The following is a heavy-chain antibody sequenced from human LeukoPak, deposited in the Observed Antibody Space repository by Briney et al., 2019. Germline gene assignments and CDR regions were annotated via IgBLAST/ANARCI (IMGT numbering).Heavy chain of an antibody. V-gene: IGHV4-59*08. CDR1: DGSISRYY. D-gene: IGHD3-9*01. CDR3: ARGSRYFVY. Sequence: PSETLSLTCTVSDGSISRYYWSWIRQPPGKGLEWIGSIYYSGSTNYSPSLKSRVTISVDASKNQFSLKVSSVTAADTAVYYCARGSRYFVYWGQGTLVTVSS. J-gene: IGHJ4*02. CDR2: IYYSGST.